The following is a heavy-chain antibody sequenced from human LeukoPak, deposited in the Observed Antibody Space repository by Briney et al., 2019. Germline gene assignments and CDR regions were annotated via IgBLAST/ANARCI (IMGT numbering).Heavy chain of an antibody. CDR2: IDPRGGST. CDR1: GYTFTRYN. D-gene: IGHD1-1*01. V-gene: IGHV1-46*01. CDR3: VLFYAGRPNY. J-gene: IGHJ4*02. Sequence: ASVKVSCKASGYTFTRYNIHWVRQAPGQGLEGMGIIDPRGGSTTYAQKFQGRVTMTRDTSMTTVFMELSSLNSEDTAMYNCVLFYAGRPNYWGQGTLVTVSS.